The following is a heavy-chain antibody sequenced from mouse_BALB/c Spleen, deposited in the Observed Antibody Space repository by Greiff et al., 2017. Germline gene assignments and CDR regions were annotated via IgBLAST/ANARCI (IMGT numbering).Heavy chain of an antibody. CDR1: GYTFSSYW. Sequence: VMLVESGAELMKPGASVKISCKATGYTFSSYWIEWVKQRPGHGLEWIGEIFPGNGSTNYNEKFKGKATLTADTSSNTAYMQLSSLTSEDSAVYDCDRGSLLRRFDYWGQGTTLTVSS. D-gene: IGHD1-2*01. CDR2: IFPGNGST. J-gene: IGHJ2*01. V-gene: IGHV1-9*01. CDR3: DRGSLLRRFDY.